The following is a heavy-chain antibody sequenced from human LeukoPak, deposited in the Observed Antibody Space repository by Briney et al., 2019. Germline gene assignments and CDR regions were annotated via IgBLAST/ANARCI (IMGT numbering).Heavy chain of an antibody. D-gene: IGHD4-17*01. CDR1: GGSISSSSYY. CDR3: ARGGDDYGDTYLYYFDY. V-gene: IGHV4-39*07. Sequence: KPSETLSLTCTVSGGSISSSSYYWGWIRQPPGKGLEWIGSIYYSGSTYYNPSLKSRVTISVDTSKNQFSLKLSSVTAADTAVYYCARGGDDYGDTYLYYFDYWGQGTLVTVSS. CDR2: IYYSGST. J-gene: IGHJ4*02.